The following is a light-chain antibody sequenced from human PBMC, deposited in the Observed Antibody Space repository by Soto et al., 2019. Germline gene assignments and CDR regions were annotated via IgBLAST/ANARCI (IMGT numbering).Light chain of an antibody. CDR1: STDVGGYNY. J-gene: IGLJ3*02. CDR3: SSYTSDSTLV. CDR2: EVS. V-gene: IGLV2-14*01. Sequence: QSALTQPASVSGSPGQSIAISCTGTSTDVGGYNYVSWYQHHPGKAPKLMIYEVSNRPSGVSNRFSGAKSGNTASLTISGLQAEYEADYYCSSYTSDSTLVFGGGTKVTVL.